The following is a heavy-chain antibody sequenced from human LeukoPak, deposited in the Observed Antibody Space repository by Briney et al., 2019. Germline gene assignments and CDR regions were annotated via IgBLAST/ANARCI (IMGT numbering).Heavy chain of an antibody. J-gene: IGHJ5*02. CDR2: ISPNGAT. CDR3: AKDESWLQYQT. D-gene: IGHD5-24*01. CDR1: RFTVSSNY. Sequence: GGSLRLSCAASRFTVSSNYMTWVRQAAGKGLEWVSGISPNGATYYVDSVKGRFTISRDNSRNTVSLQMNSLRVEDTAVYYCAKDESWLQYQTWGQGTLVTVSS. V-gene: IGHV3-53*01.